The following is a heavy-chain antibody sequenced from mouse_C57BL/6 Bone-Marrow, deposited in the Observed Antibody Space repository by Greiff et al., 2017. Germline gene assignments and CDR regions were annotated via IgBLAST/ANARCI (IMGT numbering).Heavy chain of an antibody. Sequence: EVQLVESGGGLVQPGGSLKLSCAASGFTFSDYYMYWVRQTPEKRLEWVAYISNGGGSTYYPDTVKGRFTISRDNAKKTLYLQMSRLKSENTAMYYCARHGGYCSSYSFAYWGQGTLVTVSA. CDR2: ISNGGGST. CDR1: GFTFSDYY. J-gene: IGHJ3*01. V-gene: IGHV5-12*01. D-gene: IGHD1-1*01. CDR3: ARHGGYCSSYSFAY.